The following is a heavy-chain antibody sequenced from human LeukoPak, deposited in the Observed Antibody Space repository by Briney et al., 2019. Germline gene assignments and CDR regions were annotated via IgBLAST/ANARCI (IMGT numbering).Heavy chain of an antibody. Sequence: ASVKVSCKASGYTFTDYYMHWVRQAPGQGLEWMGWINPNCGGTSFAQKFLGRVTMTRDTSISTAYMELSRLRSDDTAVYYCARFVTATQAYYYYGMDVWGQGTTVTVSS. J-gene: IGHJ6*02. V-gene: IGHV1-2*02. CDR1: GYTFTDYY. CDR2: INPNCGGT. D-gene: IGHD1/OR15-1a*01. CDR3: ARFVTATQAYYYYGMDV.